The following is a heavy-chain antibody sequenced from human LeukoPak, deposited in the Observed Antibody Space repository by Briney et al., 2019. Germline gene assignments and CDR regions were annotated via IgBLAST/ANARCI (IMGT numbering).Heavy chain of an antibody. CDR2: IYSGGST. J-gene: IGHJ4*02. CDR1: GFTVSSNY. V-gene: IGHV3-66*01. Sequence: PGGSLRLCCAASGFTVSSNYMSWVRQAPGKGLEWVSVIYSGGSTYYADSVKGRFTISRDNSKNTLYLQMNSLRAEDTAVYYCARDSAWFGELSSYWGQGTLVTVSS. CDR3: ARDSAWFGELSSY. D-gene: IGHD3-10*01.